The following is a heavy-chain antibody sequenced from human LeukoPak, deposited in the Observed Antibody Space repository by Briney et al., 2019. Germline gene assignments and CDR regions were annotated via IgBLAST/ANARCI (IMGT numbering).Heavy chain of an antibody. V-gene: IGHV3-9*01. CDR2: WNRASI. Sequence: WNRASIASPASVKGRFTISRDNSKNPLYLQMNSLRAEDTAVYYCAKAYRSRLSGAYLYFMAAWGKGPTATVS. J-gene: IGHJ6*03. D-gene: IGHD6-13*01. CDR3: AKAYRSRLSGAYLYFMAA.